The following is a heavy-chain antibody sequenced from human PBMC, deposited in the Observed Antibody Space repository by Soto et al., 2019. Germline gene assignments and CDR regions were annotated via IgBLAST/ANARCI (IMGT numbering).Heavy chain of an antibody. CDR1: GYTFTSYA. Sequence: ASVKISCKASGYTFTSYAMHWVRQAPGQRLEWMGWINAGNGNTKYSQKFQGRGTITRDTSESTAYMELSSLRSEDTAVYYCARALVGATGGCDYWGQGTLVTVSS. CDR2: INAGNGNT. D-gene: IGHD1-26*01. CDR3: ARALVGATGGCDY. J-gene: IGHJ4*02. V-gene: IGHV1-3*01.